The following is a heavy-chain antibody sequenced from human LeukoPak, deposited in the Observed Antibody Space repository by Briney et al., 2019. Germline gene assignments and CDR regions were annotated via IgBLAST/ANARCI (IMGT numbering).Heavy chain of an antibody. Sequence: SETLSLSCTVSRGSISVFNWGWVPEPPGEGQGWVWYIYFRGITHYNPSLQSRVTISVDTSKNQFSLKVSSVTAADSAVYYCARRVQRGPPYFYYYMDVWGKGTTVTVSS. V-gene: IGHV4-59*08. CDR1: RGSISVFN. J-gene: IGHJ6*03. D-gene: IGHD2/OR15-2a*01. CDR2: IYFRGIT. CDR3: ARRVQRGPPYFYYYMDV.